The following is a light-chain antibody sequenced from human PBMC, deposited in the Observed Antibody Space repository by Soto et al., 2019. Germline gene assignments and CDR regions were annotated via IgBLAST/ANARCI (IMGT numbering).Light chain of an antibody. CDR1: QTISSW. J-gene: IGKJ1*01. CDR2: KAS. Sequence: DIQITQSPSTLSGSVGDRVTITCRASQTISSWLAWYQQKPGKAPKLLIYKASTLQSGVPSRFSGSGSGTEFTLTISSLQPDDFATYYCQQYNNYFWTFGQGTRWIS. V-gene: IGKV1-5*03. CDR3: QQYNNYFWT.